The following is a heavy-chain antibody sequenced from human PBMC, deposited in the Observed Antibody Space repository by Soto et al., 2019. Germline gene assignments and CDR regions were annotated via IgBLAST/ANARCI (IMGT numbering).Heavy chain of an antibody. J-gene: IGHJ5*02. CDR1: GYTFTGYF. CDR3: ARGGGTIVDSVP. D-gene: IGHD3-3*01. Sequence: GASVKFSCKASGYTFTGYFIHWVRQAPGQGLEWMGWINPNSGATKYAQKLQVRVTMTSDTSISTDYMELTMLRSAVTAVYYCARGGGTIVDSVPWGQGTLVTVSS. V-gene: IGHV1-2*02. CDR2: INPNSGAT.